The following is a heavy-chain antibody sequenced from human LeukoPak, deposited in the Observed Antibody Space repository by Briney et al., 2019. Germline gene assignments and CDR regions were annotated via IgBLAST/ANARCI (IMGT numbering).Heavy chain of an antibody. CDR2: ISPDGSNE. CDR1: GFTFRTYA. D-gene: IGHD2-15*01. CDR3: AKGLAATTPYGNWFDP. Sequence: PGGSLRLSCGASGFTFRTYAMHWVRQTPDKGLEWVAFISPDGSNENYADSVKGRFTISRDNSKNTLYLRMNNLTPEDTGVYYCAKGLAATTPYGNWFDPWGQGTLVTVSS. V-gene: IGHV3-30*18. J-gene: IGHJ5*02.